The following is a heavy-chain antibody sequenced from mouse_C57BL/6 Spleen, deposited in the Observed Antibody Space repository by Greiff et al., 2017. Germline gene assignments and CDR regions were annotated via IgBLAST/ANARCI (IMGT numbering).Heavy chain of an antibody. D-gene: IGHD2-3*01. J-gene: IGHJ3*01. Sequence: DVQLQESVAELVRPGASVKLSCTASGFNIKNTYMNWVKQRPEQGLEWIGRIYPANGNTKYAPKFPGKATITADTSSYTAYLQLSSLTSEDTAIYYCASGYDGYYAWFAYWGQGTLVTVSA. CDR3: ASGYDGYYAWFAY. CDR1: GFNIKNTY. V-gene: IGHV14-3*01. CDR2: IYPANGNT.